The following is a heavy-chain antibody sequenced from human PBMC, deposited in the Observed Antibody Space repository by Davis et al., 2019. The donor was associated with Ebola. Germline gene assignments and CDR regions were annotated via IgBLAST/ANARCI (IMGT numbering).Heavy chain of an antibody. CDR3: ARANTGMVPPEIDS. CDR1: GFTISDFY. J-gene: IGHJ4*02. V-gene: IGHV4-59*01. Sequence: ESLKISCAASGFTISDFYMSWIRQAPGKGLEWIGDIYYSGSTNYNPSLKSRVTISVDTSKNQFSLRLSSVTAADTAVYYCARANTGMVPPEIDSWGRGTLVTVSS. CDR2: IYYSGST. D-gene: IGHD5-18*01.